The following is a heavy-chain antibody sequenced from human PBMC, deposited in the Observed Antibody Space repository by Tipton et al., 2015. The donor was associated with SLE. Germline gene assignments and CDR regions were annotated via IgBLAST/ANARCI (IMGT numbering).Heavy chain of an antibody. CDR2: ISWNSGTI. CDR3: AKDMGTTGEVDWYFGL. CDR1: GFTFNDYA. V-gene: IGHV3-9*01. Sequence: SLRLSCAASGFTFNDYATYWVRQPPGKGLEWVSGISWNSGTIEYVDSVKGRLTISRDNAKNSVYLQMNSLRAEDTALYYCAKDMGTTGEVDWYFGLWGRGTLVTVSS. J-gene: IGHJ2*01. D-gene: IGHD7-27*01.